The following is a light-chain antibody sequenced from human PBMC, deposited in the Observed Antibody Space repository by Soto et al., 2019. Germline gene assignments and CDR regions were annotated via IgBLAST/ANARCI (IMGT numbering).Light chain of an antibody. V-gene: IGKV1-39*01. CDR2: AAS. Sequence: DIQMTQSPSSLSASVGDRVTITCRASQSISGHLNWYQHKPGKAPKLLIYAASSLQSGVPSRFSGSGSGTEFTLTISSLQPEDSATYYCQQSYGTPFSFGPGTKADI. CDR3: QQSYGTPFS. J-gene: IGKJ3*01. CDR1: QSISGH.